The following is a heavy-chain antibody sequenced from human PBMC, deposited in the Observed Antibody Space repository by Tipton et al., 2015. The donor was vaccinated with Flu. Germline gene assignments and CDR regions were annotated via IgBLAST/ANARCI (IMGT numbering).Heavy chain of an antibody. CDR2: IYYSGST. D-gene: IGHD5-24*01. J-gene: IGHJ4*02. V-gene: IGHV4-39*07. CDR1: GGSISSSSYY. Sequence: TLSLTCTVSGGSISSSSYYWGWIRQPPGKGLEWIGTIYYSGSTYYNPSLKSRVTMSVDTSKNQFSLKLSSVTAADTAVYYCARGDGYNFDYWGQGTLVTVSS. CDR3: ARGDGYNFDY.